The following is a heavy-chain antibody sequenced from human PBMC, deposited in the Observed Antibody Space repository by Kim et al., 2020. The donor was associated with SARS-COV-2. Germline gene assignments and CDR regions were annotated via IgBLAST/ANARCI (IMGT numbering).Heavy chain of an antibody. V-gene: IGHV3-43*02. CDR3: AKVGTYYYDSSGYYEVDY. CDR2: ISGDGGST. D-gene: IGHD3-22*01. Sequence: GGSLRLSCAASGFTFDDYAMHWVRQAPGKGLEWVSLISGDGGSTYYADSVKGRFTISRDNSKNSLYLQMNSLRTEDTALYYCAKVGTYYYDSSGYYEVDYWGQGTLVTVSS. CDR1: GFTFDDYA. J-gene: IGHJ4*02.